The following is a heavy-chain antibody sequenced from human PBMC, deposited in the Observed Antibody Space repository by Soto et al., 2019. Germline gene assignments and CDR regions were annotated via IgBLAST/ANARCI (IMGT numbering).Heavy chain of an antibody. D-gene: IGHD5-12*01. V-gene: IGHV1-69*08. CDR3: ARDSPIGSTFSGYDAIDY. CDR1: GGPFSNDI. J-gene: IGHJ4*02. Sequence: QVQLEQSGAEVKKPGSSVKVSCKASGGPFSNDIITWVRQAPGQGLEWMGRIIPLLSTSTYAQKFQGRLTIPADRSTGTANMELNSLRSEDTAVYYCARDSPIGSTFSGYDAIDYWGQGTRITVSS. CDR2: IIPLLSTS.